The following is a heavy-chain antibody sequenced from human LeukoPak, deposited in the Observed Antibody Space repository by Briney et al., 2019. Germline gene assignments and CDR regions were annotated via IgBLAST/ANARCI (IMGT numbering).Heavy chain of an antibody. CDR1: GFTFSSYG. Sequence: GGSLRLSCAASGFTFSSYGMHWVRQAPGKGLEWVAVIWYDGSNKYYAGSVKGRFTISRDNSKNTLYLQMNSLRAEDTAVYYCAREYYYGSGTPYYYYGMDVWGKGTTVTVSS. J-gene: IGHJ6*04. CDR2: IWYDGSNK. CDR3: AREYYYGSGTPYYYYGMDV. V-gene: IGHV3-33*01. D-gene: IGHD3-10*01.